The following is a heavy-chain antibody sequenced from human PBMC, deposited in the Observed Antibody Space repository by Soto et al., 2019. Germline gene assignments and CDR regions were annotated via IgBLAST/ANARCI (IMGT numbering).Heavy chain of an antibody. CDR1: GGTFSSYT. D-gene: IGHD3-22*01. J-gene: IGHJ4*02. V-gene: IGHV1-69*02. CDR2: IIPILGIA. Sequence: QVQLVQSGAEVKKPGSSVKVSCKASGGTFSSYTISWVRQAPGQGLEWMGRIIPILGIANYAQKFQGRVTITADKSTRTAYMELSSLRSEDTAVYYCARGYYDSSGYHLRLDYWGQGTLVTVSS. CDR3: ARGYYDSSGYHLRLDY.